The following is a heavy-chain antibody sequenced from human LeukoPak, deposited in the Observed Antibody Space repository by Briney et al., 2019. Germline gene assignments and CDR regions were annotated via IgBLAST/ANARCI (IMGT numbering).Heavy chain of an antibody. V-gene: IGHV3-23*01. J-gene: IGHJ4*02. CDR3: AKLGARYCSGGSCYSLFDY. CDR1: GFTFSSYA. Sequence: GGSLGLSCAAPGFTFSSYAMSWVRQAPGKGLEWVSAISGSGGSTYYADSVKGRFTISRDNSKNTLYLQMNSLRAEDTAVYYCAKLGARYCSGGSCYSLFDYWGQGTLVTVSS. CDR2: ISGSGGST. D-gene: IGHD2-15*01.